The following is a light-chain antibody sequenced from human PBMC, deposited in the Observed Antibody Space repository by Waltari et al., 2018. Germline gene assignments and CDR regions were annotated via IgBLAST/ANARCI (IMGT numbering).Light chain of an antibody. Sequence: DIQVTQSPSTLSASVGDRVTITCRASQSIVVWLAWYQQKPGKAPKLLIYDASNLETGVPSRFSGSGSGTDFTFTISSLQPEDIATYYCQQYDNLPRTFGQGTKVEIK. CDR1: QSIVVW. J-gene: IGKJ1*01. CDR3: QQYDNLPRT. V-gene: IGKV1-33*01. CDR2: DAS.